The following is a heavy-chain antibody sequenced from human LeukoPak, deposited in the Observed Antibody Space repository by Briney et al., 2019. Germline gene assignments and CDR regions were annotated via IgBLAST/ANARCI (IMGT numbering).Heavy chain of an antibody. Sequence: GASVKVSYKASGFTFTSSAVQWVRQARGQPLEWIGWIVVGSGNTNYAQKFQERVTITRDMSTSTAYMELSSLRSEDTAVYYCAAVLYSSGWYAVDYWGQGTLVTVSS. CDR1: GFTFTSSA. D-gene: IGHD6-19*01. J-gene: IGHJ4*02. CDR2: IVVGSGNT. CDR3: AAVLYSSGWYAVDY. V-gene: IGHV1-58*01.